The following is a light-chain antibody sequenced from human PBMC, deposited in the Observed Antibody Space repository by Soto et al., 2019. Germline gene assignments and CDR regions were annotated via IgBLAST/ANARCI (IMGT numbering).Light chain of an antibody. J-gene: IGLJ2*01. CDR1: SSDIGSYNF. CDR3: TSYAGSNFPVV. CDR2: DVT. Sequence: QSVLTQPPSASGSPGQSVTISCTRASSDIGSYNFVYWYQQHPDKAPKFLIYDVTQRPSGVPDRFSGSKSGNTASLTVSGVLAEDVADYYCTSYAGSNFPVVFGGGTKLTVL. V-gene: IGLV2-8*01.